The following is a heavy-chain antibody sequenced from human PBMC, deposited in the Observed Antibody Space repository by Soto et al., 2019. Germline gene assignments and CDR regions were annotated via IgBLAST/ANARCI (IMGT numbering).Heavy chain of an antibody. CDR1: GFTFSNAW. Sequence: GGSLRLSCAASGFTFSNAWMSWVRQAPGKGLEWVGRIKSKTDGGTTDYAAPVKGRFTISRDDSKNTLYLQMNSLKTEDTAVNYCTTGDYCSGGSCYSVTDYWGQGTLVTVSS. D-gene: IGHD2-15*01. CDR2: IKSKTDGGTT. V-gene: IGHV3-15*01. J-gene: IGHJ4*02. CDR3: TTGDYCSGGSCYSVTDY.